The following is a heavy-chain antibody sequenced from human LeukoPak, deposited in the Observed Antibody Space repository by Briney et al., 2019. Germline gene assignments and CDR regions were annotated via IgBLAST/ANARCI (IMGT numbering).Heavy chain of an antibody. Sequence: SVKVSCKASGGTFSSYAISWVRQAPGQGLEWMGRIIPILGIANYAQKFQGRVTITADKSTSTAYMELSSLRSEDTAVYYCARGPRSSSSWYPNWFDPWGQGTLVTVSS. V-gene: IGHV1-69*04. CDR1: GGTFSSYA. CDR2: IIPILGIA. J-gene: IGHJ5*02. D-gene: IGHD6-13*01. CDR3: ARGPRSSSSWYPNWFDP.